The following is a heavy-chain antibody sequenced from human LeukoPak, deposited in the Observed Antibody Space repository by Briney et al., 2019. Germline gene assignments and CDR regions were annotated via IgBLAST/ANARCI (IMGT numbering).Heavy chain of an antibody. CDR3: AAGYDSSGYYVRYFEY. V-gene: IGHV3-9*01. D-gene: IGHD3-22*01. Sequence: GRSLRLSCAASRFTFDDYAMHWLRQAPGKGLEWVSGINWNSGIIGYADSVKGRFTISRDNAKNSLYLQMNSLRTEDTALYYCAAGYDSSGYYVRYFEYWGQGTLVTVSS. J-gene: IGHJ4*02. CDR1: RFTFDDYA. CDR2: INWNSGII.